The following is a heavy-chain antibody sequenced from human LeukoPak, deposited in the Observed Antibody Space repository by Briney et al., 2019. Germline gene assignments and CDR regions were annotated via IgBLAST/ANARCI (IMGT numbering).Heavy chain of an antibody. CDR1: GGSFSGYY. CDR3: VSRMAPHRFDF. D-gene: IGHD5-24*01. Sequence: PSETLSLTCAVYGGSFSGYYWSWIRQSSGKGLEWIGSSFYGGSTFYNPSLKSRVTISVDSSKNQFSLKLNSVTAADTAVYYCVSRMAPHRFDFWGQGTLVTVSS. V-gene: IGHV4-34*12. CDR2: SFYGGST. J-gene: IGHJ4*02.